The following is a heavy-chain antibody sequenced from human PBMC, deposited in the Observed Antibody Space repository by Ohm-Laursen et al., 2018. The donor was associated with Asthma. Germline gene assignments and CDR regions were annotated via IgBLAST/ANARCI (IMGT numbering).Heavy chain of an antibody. D-gene: IGHD1-26*01. Sequence: SLRLSCTASGITFSDSYMAWIRQAPGKGLEWISYISASAGTMYYADSVKGRFTISRDNAKNTLYLQMNSLRAEDTAVYYCARARSGSSYDYWGQGALVTVSS. CDR1: GITFSDSY. V-gene: IGHV3-11*04. CDR3: ARARSGSSYDY. J-gene: IGHJ4*02. CDR2: ISASAGTM.